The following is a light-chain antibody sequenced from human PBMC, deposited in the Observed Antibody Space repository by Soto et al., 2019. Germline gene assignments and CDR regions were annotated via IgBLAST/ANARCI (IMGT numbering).Light chain of an antibody. CDR2: DAY. V-gene: IGKV1-33*01. CDR3: QQYYDLPPLT. CDR1: QDITTY. Sequence: DVQLTQSPSSLSASVGDRVTITCQASQDITTYLHWYQHKPGKAPKLLISDAYSLAPGVPSRFSGSGSGTDFSFTISSLQPEDSGIYYCQQYYDLPPLTFGGGSTVE. J-gene: IGKJ4*01.